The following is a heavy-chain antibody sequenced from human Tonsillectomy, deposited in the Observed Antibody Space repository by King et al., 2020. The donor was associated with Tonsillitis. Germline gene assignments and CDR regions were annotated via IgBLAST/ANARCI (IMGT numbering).Heavy chain of an antibody. Sequence: VQLVESGAEVKKPGESLKISCKGSGYGFNTFWIGWVRQMPGKGLEWMGIIYPDDSDTRYSPSFRGQVTISADKSLSTAYLQWSSLRASDTAMYYCARGSESCSGGSCFATYYFAFWGQGTLVTVSS. D-gene: IGHD2-15*01. CDR3: ARGSESCSGGSCFATYYFAF. J-gene: IGHJ4*02. V-gene: IGHV5-51*01. CDR1: GYGFNTFW. CDR2: IYPDDSDT.